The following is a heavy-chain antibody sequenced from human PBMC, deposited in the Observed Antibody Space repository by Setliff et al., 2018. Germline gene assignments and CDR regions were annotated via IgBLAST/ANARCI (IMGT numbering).Heavy chain of an antibody. D-gene: IGHD3-22*01. CDR3: ARGAYYYESSGLYGPDYYYYDMDV. Sequence: SVKVSCKASGGIFNSFSITWVRQAPGQGLEWMGGIIPILGTTEYAQKFQGRVTISADESTSTAYMEMSSLRSEDTALYYCARGAYYYESSGLYGPDYYYYDMDVWGQGTTVTVSS. V-gene: IGHV1-69*13. J-gene: IGHJ6*02. CDR1: GGIFNSFS. CDR2: IIPILGTT.